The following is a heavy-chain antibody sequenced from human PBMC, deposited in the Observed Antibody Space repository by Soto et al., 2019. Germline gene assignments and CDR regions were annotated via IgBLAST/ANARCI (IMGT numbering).Heavy chain of an antibody. Sequence: EVHLLESGGGLVQPGGSLRLSCSAAGFTFSNSAMTWVRQALGKGPEWVSSIGRTNKTHYADSVKGRFAISRDNSQNTLYMQLNSLTAEDTDVYFCAKVVAYSCRTDHWGQGTLVTVSS. CDR3: AKVVAYSCRTDH. CDR1: GFTFSNSA. V-gene: IGHV3-23*01. D-gene: IGHD4-4*01. J-gene: IGHJ4*02. CDR2: IGRTNKT.